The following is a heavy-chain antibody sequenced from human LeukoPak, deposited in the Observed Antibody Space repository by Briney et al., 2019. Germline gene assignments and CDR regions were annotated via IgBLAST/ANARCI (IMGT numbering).Heavy chain of an antibody. CDR1: GFTFRNFW. CDR2: ISGSGAGT. D-gene: IGHD3-22*01. Sequence: GGSLRLSCAASGFTFRNFWMSWVRQAPGKGLEWVSAISGSGAGTYYADSVKGRFTISRDNSKNTLYLQMNSLRAEDTAVYYCARDDYYDSSGYYTHWGQGTLVTVSS. V-gene: IGHV3-23*01. CDR3: ARDDYYDSSGYYTH. J-gene: IGHJ4*02.